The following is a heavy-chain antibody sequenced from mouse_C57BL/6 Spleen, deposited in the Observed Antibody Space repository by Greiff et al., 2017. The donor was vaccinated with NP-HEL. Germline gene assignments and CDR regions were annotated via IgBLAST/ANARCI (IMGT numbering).Heavy chain of an antibody. V-gene: IGHV14-2*01. CDR2: IDPEDGET. Sequence: EVKVVESGAELVKPGASVKLSCTASGFNIKDYYMHWVKQRTEQGLEWIGRIDPEDGETKYAPKFQGKATITADTSSNTAYLQLSSLTSEDTAVYYCARTYQAHWFAYWGQGTLVTVSA. J-gene: IGHJ3*01. CDR1: GFNIKDYY. CDR3: ARTYQAHWFAY.